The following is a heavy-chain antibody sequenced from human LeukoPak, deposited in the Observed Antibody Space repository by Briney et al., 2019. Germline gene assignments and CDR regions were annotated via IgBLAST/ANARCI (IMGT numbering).Heavy chain of an antibody. CDR1: GGTFSSYA. V-gene: IGHV1-69*13. D-gene: IGHD2-15*01. Sequence: AASVKASCKASGGTFSSYAISWVRQAPGQGLEWMGGIIPIFGTANYAQKFQGRVTITADGSTSTAYMELSSLRSEDTAVYYCARSRIWGGRIGGHWYFDLWGRGTLVTVSS. J-gene: IGHJ2*01. CDR2: IIPIFGTA. CDR3: ARSRIWGGRIGGHWYFDL.